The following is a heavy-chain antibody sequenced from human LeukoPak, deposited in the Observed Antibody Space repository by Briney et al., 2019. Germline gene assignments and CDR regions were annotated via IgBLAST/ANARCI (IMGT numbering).Heavy chain of an antibody. Sequence: GGSLRLSCAASGFILSSYSMNWVRQAPGKGLEWVSSISSSSSYIYYADSVKGRFTISRDNAKNSLYLQMNSLRAEDTAVYYCARDLGVSSSWYVAFDIWGQGTMVTVSS. CDR3: ARDLGVSSSWYVAFDI. V-gene: IGHV3-21*01. D-gene: IGHD6-13*01. CDR2: ISSSSSYI. CDR1: GFILSSYS. J-gene: IGHJ3*02.